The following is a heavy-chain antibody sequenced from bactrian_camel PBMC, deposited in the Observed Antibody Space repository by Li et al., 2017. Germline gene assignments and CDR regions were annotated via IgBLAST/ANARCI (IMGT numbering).Heavy chain of an antibody. CDR1: GFTFSNSA. CDR2: IHGDSGDT. V-gene: IGHV3S7*01. J-gene: IGHJ4*01. Sequence: HAQLVESGGGLVQPGGSLKLSCAASGFTFSNSAMYWVRQAPGKGLEWLSDIHGDSGDTFYTDSVKGRFTISQDTAKNTVYLQMDSLKPEDTAVYYCAEVGDHDSDYDPNSCNYWDHGTQVTVS. CDR3: AEVGDHDSDYDPNSCNY. D-gene: IGHD4*01.